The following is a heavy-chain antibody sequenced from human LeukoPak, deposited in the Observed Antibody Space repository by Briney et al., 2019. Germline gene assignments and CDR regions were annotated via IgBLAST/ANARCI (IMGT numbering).Heavy chain of an antibody. Sequence: ASVKVSCKASGYTFTGYYMHWVRQAPGQGLEWMGIINPSGGSTSYAQKFQGRVTMTRDTSTSTVYMELSSLRSEDTAVYYCARDSSGYYFDYWGQGTLVTVSS. J-gene: IGHJ4*02. CDR3: ARDSSGYYFDY. D-gene: IGHD3-22*01. V-gene: IGHV1-46*01. CDR1: GYTFTGYY. CDR2: INPSGGST.